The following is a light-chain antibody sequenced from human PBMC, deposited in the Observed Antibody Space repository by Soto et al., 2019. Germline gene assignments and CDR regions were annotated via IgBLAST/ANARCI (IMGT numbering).Light chain of an antibody. J-gene: IGKJ1*01. CDR3: QQYNDWPT. V-gene: IGKV3-15*01. Sequence: EILFTQSPGTLSLSPGERATLSCRASQSVSSNLAWYQLKPGQPPRLLIYGASTRATGMPARLSGSGSGTEFTLTIRSLQSEDFAVYYCQQYNDWPTFGQGTKVDIK. CDR1: QSVSSN. CDR2: GAS.